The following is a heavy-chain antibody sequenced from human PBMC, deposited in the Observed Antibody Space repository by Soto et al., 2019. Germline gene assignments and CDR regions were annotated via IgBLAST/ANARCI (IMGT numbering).Heavy chain of an antibody. CDR3: ARDNRYTDYGGNHYFDY. V-gene: IGHV1-46*01. J-gene: IGHJ4*02. D-gene: IGHD4-17*01. CDR2: INPNGGST. CDR1: ADTFTSYY. Sequence: GASVKVSCKAPADTFTSYYIHWVRQAPGHGLEWMGIINPNGGSTRFAQKLQGRVTMTTDTSTSTAYMELRSLRSDDTAVYYCARDNRYTDYGGNHYFDYWGQGTLVTVSS.